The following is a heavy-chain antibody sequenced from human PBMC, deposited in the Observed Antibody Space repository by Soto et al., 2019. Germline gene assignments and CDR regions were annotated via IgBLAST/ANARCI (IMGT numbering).Heavy chain of an antibody. D-gene: IGHD5-18*01. CDR2: IYHSGST. CDR3: ASRGGLWPSNWFDP. CDR1: GGSISSSNW. Sequence: KASETLSLTCAVSGGSISSSNWWSCVRQPPGKGLEWIGEIYHSGSTNYNPSLKSRVTISVDKSKNQFSLKLSSVTAADTAVYYCASRGGLWPSNWFDPWGQGTLVTVSS. V-gene: IGHV4-4*02. J-gene: IGHJ5*02.